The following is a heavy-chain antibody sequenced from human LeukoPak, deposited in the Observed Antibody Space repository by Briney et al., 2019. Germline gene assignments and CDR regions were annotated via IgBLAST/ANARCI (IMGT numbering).Heavy chain of an antibody. CDR1: GFTLCSYL. CDR2: INSDGSST. Sequence: GGSLGLSCAPSGFTLCSYLMHWVRQAPGKGLVWVSRINSDGSSTNYADSVKGRFTISRDNAKNTLYLQMNSLRAEDTAVYYCARGGFSGSYYEGPDYWGQGTLVTVSS. D-gene: IGHD1-26*01. CDR3: ARGGFSGSYYEGPDY. V-gene: IGHV3-74*01. J-gene: IGHJ4*02.